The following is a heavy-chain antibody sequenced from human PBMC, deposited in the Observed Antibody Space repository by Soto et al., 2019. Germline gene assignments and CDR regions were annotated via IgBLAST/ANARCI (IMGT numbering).Heavy chain of an antibody. Sequence: QVQLVESGGGVVQPGTSLRLSCVGSGFTFRSYVIHWVRQAPGKGLEWVALTSYDGSNNFYGDSVKGRFTSSRDNSRNAVELQMDSLRLEDTSLCYCARWGTTGGLDVWGQGTLVSVSS. CDR1: GFTFRSYV. V-gene: IGHV3-33*05. CDR3: ARWGTTGGLDV. J-gene: IGHJ4*02. D-gene: IGHD3-16*01. CDR2: TSYDGSNN.